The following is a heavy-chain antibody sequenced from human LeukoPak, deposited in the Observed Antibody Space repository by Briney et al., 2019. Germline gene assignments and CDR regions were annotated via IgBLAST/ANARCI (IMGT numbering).Heavy chain of an antibody. CDR3: ARDRSYCSGGSCYGDHDAFDI. CDR1: GGSISSYY. J-gene: IGHJ3*02. V-gene: IGHV4-59*12. Sequence: PSETLSLTCTVSGGSISSYYWSWIRQPPGKGLEWIGYIYYSGSTYYNPSLKSRVTISVDTSKNQFSLKLSSVTAADTAVYYCARDRSYCSGGSCYGDHDAFDIWGQGTMVTVSS. D-gene: IGHD2-15*01. CDR2: IYYSGST.